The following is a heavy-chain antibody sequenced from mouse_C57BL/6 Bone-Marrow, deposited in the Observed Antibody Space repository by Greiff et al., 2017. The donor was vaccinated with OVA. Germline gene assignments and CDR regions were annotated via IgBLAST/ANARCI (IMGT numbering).Heavy chain of an antibody. D-gene: IGHD2-1*01. CDR2: ISDGGSYT. V-gene: IGHV5-4*01. J-gene: IGHJ1*03. CDR1: GFTFSSYA. Sequence: EVKLMESGGGLVKPGGSLKLSCAASGFTFSSYAMSWVRQTPEKRLEWVATISDGGSYTYYPDNVKGRFTISRDNAKNNLYLQMSHLKSEDTAMYYCARDRLWYNWYFDVWGTGTTVTVSS. CDR3: ARDRLWYNWYFDV.